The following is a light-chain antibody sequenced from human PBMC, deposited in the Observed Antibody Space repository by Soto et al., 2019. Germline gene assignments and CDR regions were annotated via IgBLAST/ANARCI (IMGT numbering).Light chain of an antibody. J-gene: IGLJ2*01. V-gene: IGLV1-40*01. CDR2: VNN. Sequence: QSALTQPPSVSGAPGQRVTISCTGSSSNIGAGYDVHWYQQLPGTAPKLLIYVNNNRPSGVPDRFSGSKSGTSASLAITGLQSEDEADYYCQSYDSSLSEVVFGGGTKLTVL. CDR1: SSNIGAGYD. CDR3: QSYDSSLSEVV.